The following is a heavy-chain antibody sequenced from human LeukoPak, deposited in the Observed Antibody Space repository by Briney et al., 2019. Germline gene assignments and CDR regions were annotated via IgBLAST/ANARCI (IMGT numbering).Heavy chain of an antibody. Sequence: PGGSLRLSCAASGFTFSNAWMSWVRQAPGKGLEWVGRIKSKTDGGTTDYAAPVEGRFTISRDDSKNTLYLQMNSLKTEDTAVYYCTTDLYPSTDYYYGMDVWGQGTTVTVSS. V-gene: IGHV3-15*01. CDR1: GFTFSNAW. CDR2: IKSKTDGGTT. J-gene: IGHJ6*02. CDR3: TTDLYPSTDYYYGMDV. D-gene: IGHD2-8*01.